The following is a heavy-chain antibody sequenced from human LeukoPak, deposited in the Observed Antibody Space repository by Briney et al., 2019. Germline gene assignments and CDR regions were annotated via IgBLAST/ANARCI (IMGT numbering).Heavy chain of an antibody. CDR3: AKARYSGSYYNDY. J-gene: IGHJ4*02. D-gene: IGHD1-26*01. CDR1: GFTFSSYW. CDR2: INGDGRNI. V-gene: IGHV3-74*01. Sequence: GGSLRLSCVASGFTFSSYWMHWVRQDPRKGLVWVSRINGDGRNINYADSVRGRFTISRDNAKNTLYLQMNSLRAEDTAVYYCAKARYSGSYYNDYWGQGTLVTVSS.